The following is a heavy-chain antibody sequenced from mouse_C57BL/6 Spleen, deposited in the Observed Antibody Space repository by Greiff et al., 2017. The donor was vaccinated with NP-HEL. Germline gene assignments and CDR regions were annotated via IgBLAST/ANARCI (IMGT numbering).Heavy chain of an antibody. Sequence: QVQLQQPGAELVQPGASVKLSCKASGYTFTSYWMHWVKQRPGQGLEWIGMIHPNSGSPNSNEKFKSKATLTVDKSSSTAYMQLSSLTSEESAVYYCAGGDGYYYAMDYWGQGTSVTVSS. D-gene: IGHD2-3*01. J-gene: IGHJ4*01. V-gene: IGHV1-64*01. CDR2: IHPNSGSP. CDR3: AGGDGYYYAMDY. CDR1: GYTFTSYW.